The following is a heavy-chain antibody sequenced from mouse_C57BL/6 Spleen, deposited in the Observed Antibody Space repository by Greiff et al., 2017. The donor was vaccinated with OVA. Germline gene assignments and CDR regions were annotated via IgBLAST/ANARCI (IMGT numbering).Heavy chain of an antibody. Sequence: QVQLQQSGAELVRPGTSVKVSCKASGYAFTNYLIEWVKQRPGQGLEWIGVINPGRGGTNYNEKFKGKATLTADKSSSTAYMQLSSLTSEDSAVYFCARRDLLHSYWGQGTTLTVSS. J-gene: IGHJ2*01. V-gene: IGHV1-54*01. D-gene: IGHD2-1*01. CDR3: ARRDLLHSY. CDR2: INPGRGGT. CDR1: GYAFTNYL.